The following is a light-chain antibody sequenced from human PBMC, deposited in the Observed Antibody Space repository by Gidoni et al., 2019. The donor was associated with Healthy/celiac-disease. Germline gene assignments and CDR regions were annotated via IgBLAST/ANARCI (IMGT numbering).Light chain of an antibody. J-gene: IGKJ1*01. CDR3: QQYGSSPRT. Sequence: EIVLTQSPGTLSLSPGERATLSCRTMPSVSSIYLAWYQQKPGQPPRLLIYGASSRATGIPDRFSGSGSGTDFTLTISRLEPEDFAVYYCQQYGSSPRTFGQGTKVEIK. CDR2: GAS. CDR1: PSVSSIY. V-gene: IGKV3-20*01.